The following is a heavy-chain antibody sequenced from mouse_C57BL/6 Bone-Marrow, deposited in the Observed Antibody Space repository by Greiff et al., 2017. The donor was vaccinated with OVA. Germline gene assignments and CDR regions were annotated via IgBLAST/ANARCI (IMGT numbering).Heavy chain of an antibody. CDR2: FHPYNDDT. V-gene: IGHV1-47*01. J-gene: IGHJ3*01. CDR3: ARPGDYDGDWVAY. D-gene: IGHD2-4*01. Sequence: VKLQQSGAELVKPGASVKMSCKASGYTFTTYPIEWMKQNHGKSLEWIGNFHPYNDDTKYNEKFKGKATLTVEKSSSTVYLELSRLTSDDSAVYYCARPGDYDGDWVAYWGQGTLVTVSA. CDR1: GYTFTTYP.